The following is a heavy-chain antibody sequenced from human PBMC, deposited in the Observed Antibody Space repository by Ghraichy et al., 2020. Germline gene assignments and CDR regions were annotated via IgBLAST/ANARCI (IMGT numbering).Heavy chain of an antibody. Sequence: GGSLRLSCAAYGFSFSDYYMDWVRQAPGKGLEWVGRTRNKDNSYTTEYAASVKGRFTISRDDSKNSVFLQMNSLRTEDTAVYYCARDRRTTSGMDVWGQGTTVTVAS. J-gene: IGHJ6*02. CDR2: TRNKDNSYTT. CDR3: ARDRRTTSGMDV. CDR1: GFSFSDYY. V-gene: IGHV3-72*01. D-gene: IGHD1-1*01.